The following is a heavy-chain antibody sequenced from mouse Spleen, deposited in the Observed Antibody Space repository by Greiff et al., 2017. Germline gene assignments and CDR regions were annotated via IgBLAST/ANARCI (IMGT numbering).Heavy chain of an antibody. CDR1: GSTFSDYG. CDR2: ISSGSSTI. Sequence: EVQVVESGGGLVKPGGSLKLSCAASGSTFSDYGMHWVRQAPEKGLEWVAYISSGSSTIYYADTVKGRFTISRDNAKNTLFLQMTSLRSEDTAMYYCAREGNWDYFDYWGQGTTLTVSS. J-gene: IGHJ2*01. CDR3: AREGNWDYFDY. D-gene: IGHD4-1*02. V-gene: IGHV5-17*01.